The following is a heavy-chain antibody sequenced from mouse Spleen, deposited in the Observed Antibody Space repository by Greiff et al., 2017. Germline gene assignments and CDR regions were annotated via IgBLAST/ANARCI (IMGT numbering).Heavy chain of an antibody. V-gene: IGHV1-39*01. CDR1: GYSFTDYN. Sequence: EVKLVESGPELVKPGASVKISCKASGYSFTDYNMNWVKQSNGKSLEWIGVINPNYGTTSYNQKFKGKATLTVDQSSSTAYMQLNSLTSEDSAVYYCAREDYRYDNYAMDYWGQGTSVTVSS. D-gene: IGHD2-14*01. J-gene: IGHJ4*01. CDR3: AREDYRYDNYAMDY. CDR2: INPNYGTT.